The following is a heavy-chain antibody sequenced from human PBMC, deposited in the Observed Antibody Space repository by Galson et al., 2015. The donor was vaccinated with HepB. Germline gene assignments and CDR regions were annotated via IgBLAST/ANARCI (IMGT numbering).Heavy chain of an antibody. CDR1: GFTFSSYG. V-gene: IGHV3-33*01. CDR3: AREHGHYGSGYDAFDI. D-gene: IGHD3-10*01. Sequence: SLRLSCAASGFTFSSYGMHWVRQAPGKGLEWVAVIWYDGSNKYCADSVKGRFTISRDNSKNTLYLQMNSLRAEDTAVYYCAREHGHYGSGYDAFDIWGQGTMVTVSS. CDR2: IWYDGSNK. J-gene: IGHJ3*02.